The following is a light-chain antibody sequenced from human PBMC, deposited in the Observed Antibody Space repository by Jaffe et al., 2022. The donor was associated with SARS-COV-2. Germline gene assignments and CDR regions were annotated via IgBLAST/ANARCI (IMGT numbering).Light chain of an antibody. V-gene: IGKV3-11*01. J-gene: IGKJ2*01. CDR2: DVS. CDR1: QSVSSY. CDR3: QQRSNWPPT. Sequence: EIVLTQSPATLSLSPGERATLSCRASQSVSSYVAWYQQIPGQAPRLLLYDVSNRATGIPARFSGSGSGTDFTLTISSLEPEDFAVYYCQQRSNWPPTFGQGTKLEIK.